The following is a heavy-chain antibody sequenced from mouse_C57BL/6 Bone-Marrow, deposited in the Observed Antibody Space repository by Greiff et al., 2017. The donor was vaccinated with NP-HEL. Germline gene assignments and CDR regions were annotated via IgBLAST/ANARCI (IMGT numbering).Heavy chain of an antibody. CDR2: IYPRSGNT. CDR1: GYTFTSYG. CDR3: AREGITTVVVHWYFDV. Sequence: VQLQQSGAELASPGASVKLSCKASGYTFTSYGISWVKQRTGQGLEWIGEIYPRSGNTYYNEKFKGKATLTADKSSSTAYMELRSLTSEDSAVYFCAREGITTVVVHWYFDVWGTGTTVTVSS. J-gene: IGHJ1*03. V-gene: IGHV1-81*01. D-gene: IGHD1-1*01.